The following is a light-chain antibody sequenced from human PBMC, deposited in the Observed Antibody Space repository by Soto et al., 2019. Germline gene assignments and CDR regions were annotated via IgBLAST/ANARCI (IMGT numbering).Light chain of an antibody. Sequence: EIVLTQSPDTLSLSPGETATLSCRASQSITSTYLAWYQHKPGQAPRLLISGSSSRATDIPDRFSGSGSGTDFTLPISGLEPEDFAVYYCQQYGSSPQTFGQGTKVQIK. CDR2: GSS. CDR3: QQYGSSPQT. CDR1: QSITSTY. J-gene: IGKJ1*01. V-gene: IGKV3-20*01.